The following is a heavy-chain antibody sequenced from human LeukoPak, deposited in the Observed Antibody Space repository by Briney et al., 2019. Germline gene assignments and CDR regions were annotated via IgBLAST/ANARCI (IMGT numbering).Heavy chain of an antibody. CDR2: ISDSSSYI. V-gene: IGHV3-21*01. CDR3: ARDFGSRGGNFYYFDY. CDR1: GFTFSSYS. J-gene: IGHJ4*02. D-gene: IGHD4-23*01. Sequence: GGSLRLSCAASGFTFSSYSMNWVRQAPGKGLEWVSSISDSSSYIYYADSVKGRFTISRDNAKNSLYLQMNSLRAEDTAVYYCARDFGSRGGNFYYFDYWGQGTLVTVSS.